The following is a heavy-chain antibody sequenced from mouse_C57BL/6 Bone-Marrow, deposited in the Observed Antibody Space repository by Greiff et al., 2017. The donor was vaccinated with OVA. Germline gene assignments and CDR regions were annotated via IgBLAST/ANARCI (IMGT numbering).Heavy chain of an antibody. V-gene: IGHV1-53*01. D-gene: IGHD1-1*01. CDR2: INPSNGGT. J-gene: IGHJ1*03. CDR3: ARGRGYYGSRRGYWYFDV. Sequence: QVQLKQPGTELVKPGASVKLSCKASGYTFTSYWMHWVKQRPGQGLEWIGNINPSNGGTNYNEKFKSKATLTVDKSSSTAYMQLSSLTSEDSAVYYCARGRGYYGSRRGYWYFDVWGTGTTVTVSS. CDR1: GYTFTSYW.